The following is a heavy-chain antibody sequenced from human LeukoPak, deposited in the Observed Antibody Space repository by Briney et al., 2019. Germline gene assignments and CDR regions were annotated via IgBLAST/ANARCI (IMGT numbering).Heavy chain of an antibody. CDR2: IKSKTDGGTT. CDR3: RVAAYYYDSSGYPYYFDY. J-gene: IGHJ4*02. CDR1: GFTFSNAW. Sequence: GGSLRLSCAASGFTFSNAWMSWVRQAPGKGLEWVGRIKSKTDGGTTEYAASVKGRFTISRDDSKSIAYLQMNSLKTEDTAVYYCRVAAYYYDSSGYPYYFDYWGQGTLVTVSS. D-gene: IGHD3-22*01. V-gene: IGHV3-15*01.